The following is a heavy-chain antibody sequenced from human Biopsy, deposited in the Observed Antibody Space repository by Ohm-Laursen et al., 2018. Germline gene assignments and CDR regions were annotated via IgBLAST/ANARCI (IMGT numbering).Heavy chain of an antibody. D-gene: IGHD6-25*01. V-gene: IGHV3-21*05. Sequence: SLRLSCTASGFTFSSHAMTWVRQAPGKGLEWVSYITSSSTYINYVDSVKGRFTISRDNAENSLYLQMNSLRAEDTAVYYCARDIGGAPFDIWGQGTMVTVSS. CDR1: GFTFSSHA. CDR3: ARDIGGAPFDI. CDR2: ITSSSTYI. J-gene: IGHJ3*02.